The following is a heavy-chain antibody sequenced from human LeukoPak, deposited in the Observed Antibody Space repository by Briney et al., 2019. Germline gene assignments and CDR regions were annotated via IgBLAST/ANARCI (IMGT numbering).Heavy chain of an antibody. J-gene: IGHJ3*02. CDR1: GYSFTSYW. CDR2: IYPSDSDT. D-gene: IGHD6-13*01. Sequence: GESLQISCKGSGYSFTSYWIGWVRQMRGKGLEWMGIIYPSDSDTRYSPSFQGQVTISADKSISTAYLQWSSLKASDTAMYYCARLPISWYSPFDIWGQGTMVTVSS. CDR3: ARLPISWYSPFDI. V-gene: IGHV5-51*01.